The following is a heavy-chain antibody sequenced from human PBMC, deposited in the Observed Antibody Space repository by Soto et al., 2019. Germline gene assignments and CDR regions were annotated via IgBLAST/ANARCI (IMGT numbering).Heavy chain of an antibody. V-gene: IGHV3-66*01. CDR1: GFAVSNYY. Sequence: GGSLRLSCAASGFAVSNYYMSWVRQAPGRGLEWVSIIFSDDLTYYADSVKGRFTISRDNSKNTLHLQMNSLRAEDTAVYYCARDRARGQALRVYSGYDPDASDIWGQGTVVTVSS. J-gene: IGHJ3*02. CDR2: IFSDDLT. D-gene: IGHD5-12*01. CDR3: ARDRARGQALRVYSGYDPDASDI.